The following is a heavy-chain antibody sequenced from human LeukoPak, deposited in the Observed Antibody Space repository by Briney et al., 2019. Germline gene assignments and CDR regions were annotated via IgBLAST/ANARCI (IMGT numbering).Heavy chain of an antibody. V-gene: IGHV3-30-3*01. CDR1: GFTFSSYA. CDR3: ARDYSYYYGMDV. CDR2: ISYDGSNK. Sequence: GGSLRLSCAASGFTFSSYAMHWVRQAPGKGLEWVAVISYDGSNKYYADSVKGRFTISRDNSKNTLYLQMNSLRAEDTAVYYYARDYSYYYGMDVWGQGTTVTVSS. J-gene: IGHJ6*02.